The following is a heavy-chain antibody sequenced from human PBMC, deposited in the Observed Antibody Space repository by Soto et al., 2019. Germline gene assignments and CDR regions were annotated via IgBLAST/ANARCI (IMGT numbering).Heavy chain of an antibody. D-gene: IGHD3-16*01. J-gene: IGHJ4*02. CDR2: IYYSGST. Sequence: SETLSLTCTVSGGSISSYYWSWIRQPPGKGLEWIGYIYYSGSTNYNPSLKSRVTISVDTSKNQFSLKLSSVTAADTAVYYCAGAWGSPARFDYWGQGTLVTVSS. CDR3: AGAWGSPARFDY. V-gene: IGHV4-59*01. CDR1: GGSISSYY.